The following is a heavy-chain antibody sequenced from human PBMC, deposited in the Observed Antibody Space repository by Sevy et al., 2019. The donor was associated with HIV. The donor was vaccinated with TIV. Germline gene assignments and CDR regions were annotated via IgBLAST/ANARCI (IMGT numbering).Heavy chain of an antibody. V-gene: IGHV4-59*08. J-gene: IGHJ4*02. D-gene: IGHD1-26*01. CDR2: IYYNGHI. CDR3: AGENAWGRGYS. CDR1: GGSITSLY. Sequence: SETLSLTCTVSGGSITSLYWNWIRQPPGKGLEWIANIYYNGHINYNPSLKSRVTLSLDTSNNQFSLRLSSVTAADTAMYYCAGENAWGRGYSWGQRTLVTDSS.